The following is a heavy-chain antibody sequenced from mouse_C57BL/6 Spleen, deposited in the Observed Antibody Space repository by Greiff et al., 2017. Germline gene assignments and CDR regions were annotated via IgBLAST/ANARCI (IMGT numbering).Heavy chain of an antibody. Sequence: QVQLQQSGAELVRPGTSVKVSCKASGYAFTNYLIEWVKQRPGQGLEWIGVINPGSGGTNYNEKFKGKATLTADKSSSTAYMQLSSLTSEDSAVYCCAREGFYYDYDGGWFAYWGQGTLVTVSA. CDR3: AREGFYYDYDGGWFAY. V-gene: IGHV1-54*01. J-gene: IGHJ3*01. CDR1: GYAFTNYL. CDR2: INPGSGGT. D-gene: IGHD2-4*01.